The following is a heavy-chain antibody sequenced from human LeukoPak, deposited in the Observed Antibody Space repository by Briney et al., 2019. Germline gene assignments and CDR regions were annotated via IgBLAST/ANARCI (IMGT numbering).Heavy chain of an antibody. D-gene: IGHD6-13*01. CDR1: GGSISSYY. J-gene: IGHJ6*03. CDR3: ARLPYSSSWYGNDSYHYMDV. Sequence: SETLSLTCTVSGGSISSYYWSWIRQPPGKGLEWIGYIYYSGSTNYNPSLKSRVTISVDTSKNQFSLKLSSVTAADTAVYYCARLPYSSSWYGNDSYHYMDVWGKGTTVTVSS. V-gene: IGHV4-59*01. CDR2: IYYSGST.